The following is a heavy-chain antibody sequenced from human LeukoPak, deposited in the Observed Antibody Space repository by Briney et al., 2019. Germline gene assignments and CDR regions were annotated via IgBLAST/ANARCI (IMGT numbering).Heavy chain of an antibody. V-gene: IGHV4-30-4*01. J-gene: IGHJ6*02. D-gene: IGHD3-22*01. CDR3: ARNTITYYYDSSGYHYYGMDV. CDR1: GGSISSADYY. Sequence: SETLSLTCTVSGGSISSADYYWSWIRRPPGKGLEWIGYIYYSGSTYYNPSLKSRVTISVDTSKNQFSLKLSSVTAADTAVYYCARNTITYYYDSSGYHYYGMDVWGQGTTVTVSS. CDR2: IYYSGST.